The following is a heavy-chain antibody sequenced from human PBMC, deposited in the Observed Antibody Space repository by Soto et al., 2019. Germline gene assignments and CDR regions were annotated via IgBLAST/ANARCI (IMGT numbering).Heavy chain of an antibody. CDR1: GFSLSNAGLG. D-gene: IGHD6-13*01. J-gene: IGHJ5*02. CDR3: ASTYSTSWYWFDP. CDR2: IFSNDEK. V-gene: IGHV2-26*04. Sequence: PTLVNPTETLTLTCTVSGFSLSNAGLGVSWIRQPPGKALEWLAHIFSNDEKSYSTSLKSRLTISKDTSKSQVVLTMTNMDPVDTATYYCASTYSTSWYWFDPWGQGTLVTVPS.